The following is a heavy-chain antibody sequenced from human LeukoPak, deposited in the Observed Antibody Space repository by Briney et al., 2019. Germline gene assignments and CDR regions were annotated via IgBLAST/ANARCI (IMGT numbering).Heavy chain of an antibody. J-gene: IGHJ6*03. V-gene: IGHV4-59*01. CDR3: ARDNPYSNYYMDV. CDR1: GGSISSYY. CDR2: IYYSGST. D-gene: IGHD6-13*01. Sequence: SSETLSLTCTVSGGSISSYYWSWIRQPPGKGLEWIGYIYYSGSTNYNPSLKSRVTISVDTSKNQFSLKLSSVTAADTAVYYCARDNPYSNYYMDVWGKGTTVTISS.